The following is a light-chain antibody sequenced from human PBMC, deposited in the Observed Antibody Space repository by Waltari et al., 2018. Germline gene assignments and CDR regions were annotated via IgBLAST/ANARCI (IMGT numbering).Light chain of an antibody. Sequence: QSALTQPPSAPGSPGQPVTISCTGSGSDVGAYNYVSCYQHHPGKAPKLMIYEVTKRPSGVPDRFSGSKSDNSASLTVSGLQPDDEAYYYCTSFAGGNTVIFGGGTKLTVL. CDR1: GSDVGAYNY. CDR2: EVT. J-gene: IGLJ2*01. CDR3: TSFAGGNTVI. V-gene: IGLV2-8*01.